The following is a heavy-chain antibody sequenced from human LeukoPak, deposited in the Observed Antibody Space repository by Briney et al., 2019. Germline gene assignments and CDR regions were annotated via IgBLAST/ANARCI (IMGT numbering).Heavy chain of an antibody. J-gene: IGHJ4*02. Sequence: GGSLRLSCAASGFTFSDYYMSWIRQAPGKGLEWVSYISSSGSTIYNADSVKGRFTISRDNAKNSLYLQMNSLRAEDTAVYYCARGPTSGSYNFDYWGQGTLVTVSS. CDR1: GFTFSDYY. V-gene: IGHV3-11*04. D-gene: IGHD1-26*01. CDR2: ISSSGSTI. CDR3: ARGPTSGSYNFDY.